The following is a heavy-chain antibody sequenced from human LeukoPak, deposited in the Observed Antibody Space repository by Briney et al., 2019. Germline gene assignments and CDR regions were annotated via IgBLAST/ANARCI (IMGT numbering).Heavy chain of an antibody. CDR2: IRGNGGST. CDR1: GFTFSSYA. CDR3: AKAPTVTTLVIDF. V-gene: IGHV3-23*01. Sequence: GGSLRLSCAASGFTFSSYAMNWVRQAPGKGLEWLSAIRGNGGSTYYADSVKGRFAISRDNSKNTLYLQMNSLRAEDTAVYYCAKAPTVTTLVIDFRGQGTLVTVSS. D-gene: IGHD4-17*01. J-gene: IGHJ4*02.